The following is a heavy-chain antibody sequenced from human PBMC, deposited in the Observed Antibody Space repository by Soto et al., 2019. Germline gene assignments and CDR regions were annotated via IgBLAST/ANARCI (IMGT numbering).Heavy chain of an antibody. J-gene: IGHJ4*02. D-gene: IGHD3-22*01. CDR1: GGSISSGGYY. CDR3: ARTRASSGYLFFDY. CDR2: IYYSGST. V-gene: IGHV4-31*03. Sequence: SETLSLTCTVSGGSISSGGYYWSWIRQHPGKGLEWIGYIYYSGSTYYNPSLKSRVTISVDTSKNQFSLKLSSVTAADTAVYYCARTRASSGYLFFDYWGQGIQVTVSS.